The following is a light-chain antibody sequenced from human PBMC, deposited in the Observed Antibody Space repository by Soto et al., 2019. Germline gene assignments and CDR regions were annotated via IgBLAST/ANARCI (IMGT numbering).Light chain of an antibody. V-gene: IGLV2-14*01. CDR2: EVF. CDR3: ASYTRTTTLV. CDR1: NTDVGGYDR. Sequence: QSALTQPASVSGSPGQSITISCTGTNTDVGGYDRVSWYQHHPGKAPKMLIFEVFNRPSGISDRFSGSKSGDTASLTISGLQAEDEADYYCASYTRTTTLVFGGGTKLTVL. J-gene: IGLJ2*01.